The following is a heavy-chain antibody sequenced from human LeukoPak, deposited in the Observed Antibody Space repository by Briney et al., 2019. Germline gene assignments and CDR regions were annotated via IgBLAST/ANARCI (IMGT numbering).Heavy chain of an antibody. J-gene: IGHJ6*02. CDR1: GFTFSSYN. Sequence: GGSLRLSCAASGFTFSSYNMNWVRQAPGKGLEWVSLISSSSSYIYYADSVKGRFTISRDNAKNSLYLQMNSLRAEDTAVYYCARDLNCGGDCYPTDPYYYYYGMDVWGQGTTVTVSS. D-gene: IGHD2-21*02. CDR2: ISSSSSYI. CDR3: ARDLNCGGDCYPTDPYYYYYGMDV. V-gene: IGHV3-21*01.